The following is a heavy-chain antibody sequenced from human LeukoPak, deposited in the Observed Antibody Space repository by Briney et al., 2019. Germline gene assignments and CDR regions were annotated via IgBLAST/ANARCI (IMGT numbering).Heavy chain of an antibody. V-gene: IGHV6-1*01. CDR2: TYYRSKWSN. D-gene: IGHD2-15*01. CDR1: GDSVSSNSVT. Sequence: SQTLSLTCAISGDSVSSNSVTWDWLRQSPSRGLEWLGRTYYRSKWSNDYAESVRSRITINPDTSKNQFSLQLTSVTPEDTAVYYCVRLIGNSWLDYWGQGTLVTVSS. J-gene: IGHJ4*02. CDR3: VRLIGNSWLDY.